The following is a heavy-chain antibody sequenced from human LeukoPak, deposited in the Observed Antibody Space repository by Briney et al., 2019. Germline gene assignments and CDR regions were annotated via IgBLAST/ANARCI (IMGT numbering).Heavy chain of an antibody. Sequence: GGSLRLSCAASGFTFSSYGMHWVRQAPGKGLEWVSSISSSSSYIYYADSVKGRFTISRDNAKNSLYLQMNSLRAEDTAVYYCARVHGDYISAFDIWGQGTMVTVSS. CDR3: ARVHGDYISAFDI. CDR1: GFTFSSYG. J-gene: IGHJ3*02. V-gene: IGHV3-21*01. D-gene: IGHD4-17*01. CDR2: ISSSSSYI.